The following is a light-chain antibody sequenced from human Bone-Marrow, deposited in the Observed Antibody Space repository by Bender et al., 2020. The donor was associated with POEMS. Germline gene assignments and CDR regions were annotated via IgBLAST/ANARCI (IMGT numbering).Light chain of an antibody. CDR2: AVT. CDR1: SSDVGRYNY. V-gene: IGLV2-14*03. J-gene: IGLJ2*01. CDR3: LSRAGGNTVV. Sequence: QSALTQPASVSGSPGQSITISCAGTSSDVGRYNYVSWYQQHPGKAPKLIIFAVTDRPSGVSDRFSGSKSGNTASLTVSGLQPEDEADYYCLSRAGGNTVVFGGGTKLTVL.